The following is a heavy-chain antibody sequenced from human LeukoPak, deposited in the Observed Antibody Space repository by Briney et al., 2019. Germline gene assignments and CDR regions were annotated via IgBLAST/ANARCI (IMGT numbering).Heavy chain of an antibody. V-gene: IGHV3-23*01. CDR3: AKDLGSSGWYIDY. J-gene: IGHJ4*02. D-gene: IGHD6-19*01. Sequence: GGSLRLSCAASGFTFSSSVMSWVRQAPGKGLEWVSSISGSGSSTYYADSVKGRFTISRDNSKNTSYLQMNSLRAEDTAVYYCAKDLGSSGWYIDYWGQGTLVTVSS. CDR1: GFTFSSSV. CDR2: ISGSGSST.